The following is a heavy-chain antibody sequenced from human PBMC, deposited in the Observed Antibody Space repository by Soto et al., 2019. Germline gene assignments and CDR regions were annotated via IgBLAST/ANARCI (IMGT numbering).Heavy chain of an antibody. J-gene: IGHJ4*02. CDR2: ITSSGDIT. V-gene: IGHV3-23*01. CDR1: GFSFSSAA. CDR3: AKGSMLRGEGYS. Sequence: GGSLRLSCAASGFSFSSAALSWVRQAPGKGLEWISGITSSGDITNYVDSVKGRFTISRDNSKNTLYLQMNSLRDEDTAVYYCAKGSMLRGEGYSWGQGTLVTVSS. D-gene: IGHD3-10*01.